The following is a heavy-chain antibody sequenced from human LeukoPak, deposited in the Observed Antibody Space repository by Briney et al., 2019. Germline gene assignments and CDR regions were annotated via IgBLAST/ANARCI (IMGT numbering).Heavy chain of an antibody. J-gene: IGHJ5*02. CDR3: AKDRDSSSWTPAGFDP. V-gene: IGHV3-30*18. CDR1: GFTFSSYG. CDR2: ISYDGSNK. D-gene: IGHD6-13*01. Sequence: GGSLRLSCAASGFTFSSYGMHWVRQAPGKGLEWVAVISYDGSNKYYADSVKGRFTISRDNSKNTLYPQMNSLRAEDTAVYYCAKDRDSSSWTPAGFDPWGQGTLVTVSS.